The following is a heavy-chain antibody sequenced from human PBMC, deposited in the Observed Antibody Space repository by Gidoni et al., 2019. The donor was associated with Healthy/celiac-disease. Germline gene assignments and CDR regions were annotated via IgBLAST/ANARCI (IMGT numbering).Heavy chain of an antibody. J-gene: IGHJ6*02. CDR2: INAGNGNT. V-gene: IGHV1-3*01. D-gene: IGHD2-2*01. CDR3: ARVGCSSTSCYSYYYYGMDV. Sequence: QVQLVQSGAEVKKPGASVKVSCKASGYTFTSYAMLWVRQAPGQRLEWMGWINAGNGNTKYSQKFQGRVTITRDTAASTAYMELSSLRSEDTAVYYCARVGCSSTSCYSYYYYGMDVWGQGTTVTVSS. CDR1: GYTFTSYA.